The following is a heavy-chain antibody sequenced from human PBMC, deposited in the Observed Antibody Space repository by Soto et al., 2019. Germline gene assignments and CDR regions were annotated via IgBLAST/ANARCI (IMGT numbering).Heavy chain of an antibody. Sequence: QVQLVESGGGLVKPGGSLRLSCAASGFTFSDYYMSWIRQAPGKGLEWVSYISTSGRTIYYADSVKGRFTISRDNAKNPLYLQMNGLRAEDTGVYYCARAGSYGLGYIQHWGRGTLVTVSS. V-gene: IGHV3-11*01. CDR2: ISTSGRTI. CDR3: ARAGSYGLGYIQH. CDR1: GFTFSDYY. D-gene: IGHD6-13*01. J-gene: IGHJ1*01.